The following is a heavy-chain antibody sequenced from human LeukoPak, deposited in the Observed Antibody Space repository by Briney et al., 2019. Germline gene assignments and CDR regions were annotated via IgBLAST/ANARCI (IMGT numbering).Heavy chain of an antibody. CDR1: GFTFSSYG. CDR2: ISYDGSNK. V-gene: IGHV3-30*18. J-gene: IGHJ4*02. D-gene: IGHD6-13*01. Sequence: PGRSLRLSCAASGFTFSSYGMHWVRQAPGKGLEWVAVISYDGSNKYYADSVKGRFTISRDNSKNTLYLQMNSLRAEDTAVYYCAKDRQQQSFDYWGPGTLVTVSS. CDR3: AKDRQQQSFDY.